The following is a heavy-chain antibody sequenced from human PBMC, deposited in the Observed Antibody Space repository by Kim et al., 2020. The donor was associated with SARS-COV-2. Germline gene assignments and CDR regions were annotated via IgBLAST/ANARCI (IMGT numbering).Heavy chain of an antibody. CDR3: ARVGSSSWPHHDYYYYGMDV. J-gene: IGHJ6*02. D-gene: IGHD6-13*01. Sequence: ASVKVSCKASGYTFTSYGISWVRQAPGQGLEWMGWISAYNGNTNYAQKLQGRVTMTTDTSTSTAYMELRSLRSDDTAVYYCARVGSSSWPHHDYYYYGMDVWGQGTTVTVSS. CDR2: ISAYNGNT. V-gene: IGHV1-18*01. CDR1: GYTFTSYG.